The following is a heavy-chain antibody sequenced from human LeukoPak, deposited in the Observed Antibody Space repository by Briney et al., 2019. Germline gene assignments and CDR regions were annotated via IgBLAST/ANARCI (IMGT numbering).Heavy chain of an antibody. J-gene: IGHJ4*02. V-gene: IGHV1-2*06. CDR3: ARGKDGYNYLLDY. CDR2: INPNSGGT. Sequence: ASVKVSCKAYVYTFSGYYMHWVRQAPGQGLEWMGRINPNSGGTNYAQKFQGRVTMTRDTSIGTAYMELSRLRSDDTAVYYCARGKDGYNYLLDYWGQGTLVTVSS. D-gene: IGHD5-24*01. CDR1: VYTFSGYY.